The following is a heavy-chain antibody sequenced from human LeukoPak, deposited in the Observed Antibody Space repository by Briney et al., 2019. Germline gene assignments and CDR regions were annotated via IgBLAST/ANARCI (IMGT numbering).Heavy chain of an antibody. CDR1: GFTFSDYY. CDR2: ISSSGSTI. V-gene: IGHV3-11*01. Sequence: GGSLRLSCAPSGFTFSDYYMSWIRQAPGKGLEWVSYISSSGSTIYYADSVKGRFTISRDNAKNSLYLQMNSLRAEDTAVYYCARDPRKLELDDYWGQGTLVTVSS. CDR3: ARDPRKLELDDY. J-gene: IGHJ4*02. D-gene: IGHD1-7*01.